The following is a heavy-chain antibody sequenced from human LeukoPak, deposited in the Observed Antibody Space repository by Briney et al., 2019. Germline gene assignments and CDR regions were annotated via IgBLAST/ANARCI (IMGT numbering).Heavy chain of an antibody. D-gene: IGHD3-10*01. Sequence: GGSLRLSCAASGFTFRNYGMSWVRQAPGKGLEWVSGITGSGGSTYYTDSVKGRFTISRDNSKKTLYLQMHSLRAEDTAVYYCVRDGYGSGSYYPYAFDLWGQGTMVTVSS. V-gene: IGHV3-23*01. CDR1: GFTFRNYG. J-gene: IGHJ3*01. CDR2: ITGSGGST. CDR3: VRDGYGSGSYYPYAFDL.